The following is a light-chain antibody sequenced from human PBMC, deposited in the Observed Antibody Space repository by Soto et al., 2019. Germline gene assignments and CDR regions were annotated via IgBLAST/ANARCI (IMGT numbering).Light chain of an antibody. V-gene: IGKV3-20*01. CDR1: QSVSSTY. J-gene: IGKJ1*01. CDR3: QQYGSSPQT. Sequence: EIVLTQSPGTLSLCPGERATLSCRASQSVSSTYLAWYQHKPGQAPRLLIFGASSRATGIPDRFSGSGSGTDFTLTISRLEPEDFAMYYCQQYGSSPQTFGQGTKVDIK. CDR2: GAS.